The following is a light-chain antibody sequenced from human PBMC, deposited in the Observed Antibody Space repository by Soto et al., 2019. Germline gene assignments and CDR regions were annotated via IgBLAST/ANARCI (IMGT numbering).Light chain of an antibody. J-gene: IGKJ1*01. CDR1: QSVSSSY. V-gene: IGKV3-15*01. CDR2: GAS. Sequence: EIVLTQSPGTLSLSPGERATLSCRASQSVSSSYLAWYQQKPGQAPRLLISGASTRATGLPARFSGSGSGTEFTLTISSLQSEDFAVYYCQQYNNWPGTFGQGTKVDI. CDR3: QQYNNWPGT.